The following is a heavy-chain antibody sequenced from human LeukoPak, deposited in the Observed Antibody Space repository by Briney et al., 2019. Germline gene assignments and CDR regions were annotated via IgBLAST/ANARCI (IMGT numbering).Heavy chain of an antibody. CDR1: GFTFSSYA. CDR3: AREHYYDSSGYWVDY. Sequence: HAGGSLRLSCAASGFTFSSYAMHWVRQAPGKGLEWVAVISYDGSNKYYADSVKGRFTISRDNAKNSLYLQMNSLRAEDTAVYYCAREHYYDSSGYWVDYWGQGTLVTVSS. J-gene: IGHJ4*02. D-gene: IGHD3-22*01. CDR2: ISYDGSNK. V-gene: IGHV3-30-3*01.